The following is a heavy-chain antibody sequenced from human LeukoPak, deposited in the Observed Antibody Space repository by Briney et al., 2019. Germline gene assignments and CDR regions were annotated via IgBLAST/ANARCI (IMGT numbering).Heavy chain of an antibody. J-gene: IGHJ6*04. CDR3: AELGITMIGGV. CDR2: VSSSGSTI. CDR1: GFTFSDSY. D-gene: IGHD3-10*02. Sequence: GGSLRLSCAASGFTFSDSYMNWVRQAPGKGLEWVSYVSSSGSTIYYADSVKGRFTISRDNAKNSLYLQMNSLRAEDTAVYYCAELGITMIGGVWGKGTTVTISS. V-gene: IGHV3-11*04.